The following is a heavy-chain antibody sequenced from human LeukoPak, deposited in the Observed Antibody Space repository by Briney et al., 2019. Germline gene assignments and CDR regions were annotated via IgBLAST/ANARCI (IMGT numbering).Heavy chain of an antibody. Sequence: SETLSLTRTVSGGSISSSSYYWGWIRQPPGKGLEWIGSIYYSGSTYYNPSLKSRVTISVDTSKNQFSLKLSSVTAADTAVYYCAGLWFGELLYNWFDPWGQGTLVTVSS. J-gene: IGHJ5*01. CDR2: IYYSGST. V-gene: IGHV4-39*01. CDR1: GGSISSSSYY. D-gene: IGHD3-10*01. CDR3: AGLWFGELLYNWFDP.